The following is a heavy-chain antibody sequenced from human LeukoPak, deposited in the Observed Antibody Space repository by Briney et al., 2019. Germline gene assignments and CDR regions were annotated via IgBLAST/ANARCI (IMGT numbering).Heavy chain of an antibody. CDR1: GGSISSYY. D-gene: IGHD6-6*01. V-gene: IGHV4-59*08. CDR2: IYYSGST. CDR3: ARTSTPLEYSSSSEVWFDP. J-gene: IGHJ5*02. Sequence: SSETLSLTCTVSGGSISSYYWSWIRQPPGKGLEWIGYIYYSGSTNYNPSLKSRVTISVDTSKNQFSLKLSSVTAADTAVYYCARTSTPLEYSSSSEVWFDPWGQGTLVTVSS.